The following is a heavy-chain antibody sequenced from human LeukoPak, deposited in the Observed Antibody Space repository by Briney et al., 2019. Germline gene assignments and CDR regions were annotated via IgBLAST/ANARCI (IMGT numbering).Heavy chain of an antibody. CDR2: ISSSSSYI. CDR3: AREATSNYDY. J-gene: IGHJ4*02. D-gene: IGHD5-24*01. CDR1: GFTFSRYS. V-gene: IGHV3-21*01. Sequence: GGSLRLSCAASGFTFSRYSMNWVRQAPGKGLEWVSSISSSSSYIYYGDSVKGRFTISRDNAKKSLYLQMNSLRAEDTAVYYCAREATSNYDYWGQGTLVTVSS.